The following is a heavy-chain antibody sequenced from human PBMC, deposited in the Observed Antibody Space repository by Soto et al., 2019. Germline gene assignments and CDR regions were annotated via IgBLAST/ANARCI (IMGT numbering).Heavy chain of an antibody. CDR2: INPNSGGT. D-gene: IGHD6-13*01. CDR1: GYTFTGYY. Sequence: ASVKVSCKASGYTFTGYYMHWVRQAPGQGLEWMGWINPNSGGTNYAQKFQGWVTMTRDTSISTAYMELSRLRSDDTAVYYCAREMGIAAAGTDYYYDMDVWGQGTTVTVSS. V-gene: IGHV1-2*04. CDR3: AREMGIAAAGTDYYYDMDV. J-gene: IGHJ6*02.